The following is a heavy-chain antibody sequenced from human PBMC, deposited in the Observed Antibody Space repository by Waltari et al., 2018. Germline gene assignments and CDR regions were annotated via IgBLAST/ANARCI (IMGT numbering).Heavy chain of an antibody. Sequence: QVQLQESGPGLVKPSETLSLTCTVSGGSISSHYWSWIRQPPGKGLEWIGYIYYSGSTNYNPSIKSRVTISVDTSKNQFSLKLSSVTAADTAVYYCARDNGDLLMDVWGQGTTVTVSS. J-gene: IGHJ6*02. CDR1: GGSISSHY. CDR3: ARDNGDLLMDV. V-gene: IGHV4-59*11. CDR2: IYYSGST. D-gene: IGHD4-17*01.